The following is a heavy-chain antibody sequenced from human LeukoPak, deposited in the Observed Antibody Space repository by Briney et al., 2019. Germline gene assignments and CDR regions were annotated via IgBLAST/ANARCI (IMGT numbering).Heavy chain of an antibody. CDR1: GFTFDDYA. V-gene: IGHV3-9*01. CDR3: AREGYYDTSGYPDY. Sequence: GGSLRLSCAASGFTFDDYAMHWVRQAPGKGLEWVSGVSWNSGTIDYADSVKGRFTISRDNAKNSLYLQMNSLRPEDTAFYYCAREGYYDTSGYPDYWGQGTLVTVSS. J-gene: IGHJ4*02. CDR2: VSWNSGTI. D-gene: IGHD3-22*01.